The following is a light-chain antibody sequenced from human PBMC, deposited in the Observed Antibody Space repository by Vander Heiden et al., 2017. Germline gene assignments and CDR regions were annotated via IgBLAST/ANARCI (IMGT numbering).Light chain of an antibody. CDR2: GAS. Sequence: EIVLTQSPGTLSLSPGERATLSCRASQSVSSIYLAWYQQKPGQAPRLLIYGASSRATGIPDRFSGRGSGTDFTLTISRLEPEDFAVYYWQQDGSSHTFGGGTKVEIK. J-gene: IGKJ4*01. CDR3: QQDGSSHT. V-gene: IGKV3-20*01. CDR1: QSVSSIY.